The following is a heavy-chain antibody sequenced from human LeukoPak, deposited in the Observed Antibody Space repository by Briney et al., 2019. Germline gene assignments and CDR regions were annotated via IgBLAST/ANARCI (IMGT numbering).Heavy chain of an antibody. V-gene: IGHV5-51*01. CDR2: IYPGDSDT. Sequence: GESLKISCKGSGYTFTNYWIGWVRQMPGEGLEWMGIIYPGDSDTIYSPSFQGHVTISADKSISTAYLQWSSLQASDTAMYYCARRDYNTPSNYGYWGQGTLVTVSS. D-gene: IGHD3-10*01. J-gene: IGHJ4*02. CDR3: ARRDYNTPSNYGY. CDR1: GYTFTNYW.